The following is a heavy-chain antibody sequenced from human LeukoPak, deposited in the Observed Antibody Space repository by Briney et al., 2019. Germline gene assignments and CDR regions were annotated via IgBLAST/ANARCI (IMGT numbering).Heavy chain of an antibody. CDR2: SDPEDGET. V-gene: IGHV1-24*01. J-gene: IGHJ4*02. CDR1: GYTLTELS. CDR3: GTGCCSYYDSSGYWD. D-gene: IGHD3-22*01. Sequence: ASVKVSCKVSGYTLTELSMHWVRQAPGKGLEWMGGSDPEDGETIYAQKFQGRVTMTEDTSTDTAYMELSSLRSEDTAVYYCGTGCCSYYDSSGYWDWGQGTRVTVSS.